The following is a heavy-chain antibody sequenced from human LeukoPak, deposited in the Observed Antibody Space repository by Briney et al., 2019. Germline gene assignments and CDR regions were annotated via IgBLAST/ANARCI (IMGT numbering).Heavy chain of an antibody. J-gene: IGHJ4*02. V-gene: IGHV3-33*06. D-gene: IGHD3-22*01. Sequence: GGSLRLSCAASGFIFRNYGMHWVRQAPGKGLEWVAVIWSAGNNKYYADSVQGRFTISRDNSKNTVFLQMNSLRAEDTAVYYCAKDDDVSSRYSRFENWGQGTLVTVSS. CDR1: GFIFRNYG. CDR2: IWSAGNNK. CDR3: AKDDDVSSRYSRFEN.